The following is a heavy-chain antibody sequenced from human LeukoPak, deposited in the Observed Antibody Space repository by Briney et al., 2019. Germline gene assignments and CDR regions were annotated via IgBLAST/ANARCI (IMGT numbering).Heavy chain of an antibody. CDR1: GGSISSYY. J-gene: IGHJ4*02. CDR3: ARGLVRAYYGSGPLDY. D-gene: IGHD3-10*01. V-gene: IGHV4-59*08. Sequence: SETLSLTCTVSGGSISSYYWSWIRQPPGKGLEWIGYIYYSGSTNYNPSLKSRVTISVDTSKNQFSLKLSSVTAADTAVYYCARGLVRAYYGSGPLDYWGQGTLVTVSS. CDR2: IYYSGST.